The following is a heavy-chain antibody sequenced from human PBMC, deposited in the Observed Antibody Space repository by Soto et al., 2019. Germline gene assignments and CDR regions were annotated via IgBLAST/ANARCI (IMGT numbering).Heavy chain of an antibody. Sequence: HGESLKISCKGSGYSFTSYWIGWVRQMPGKGLEWMGIIYPGDSDTRYSPSFQGQVTISADKSISTAYLQWSSLKASDTAMYYCAGLGTIAVAGQAPYYYGMDVWGQGTTVTVSS. V-gene: IGHV5-51*01. CDR1: GYSFTSYW. CDR3: AGLGTIAVAGQAPYYYGMDV. D-gene: IGHD6-19*01. CDR2: IYPGDSDT. J-gene: IGHJ6*02.